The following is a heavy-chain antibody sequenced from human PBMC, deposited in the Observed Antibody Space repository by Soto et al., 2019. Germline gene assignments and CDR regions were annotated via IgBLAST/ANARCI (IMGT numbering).Heavy chain of an antibody. J-gene: IGHJ4*02. CDR2: IDYTTTT. CDR1: GGSMTNYN. D-gene: IGHD2-15*01. CDR3: ASWWAIKGYFTY. V-gene: IGHV4-59*08. Sequence: SETLSLTCTDSGGSMTNYNWSWFRQPPGKGLEWIVFIDYTTTTNYNPSLKSRVTISVDTSKNQFSLKLSSVTAGDTAVYYCASWWAIKGYFTYWGQGSLVTVS.